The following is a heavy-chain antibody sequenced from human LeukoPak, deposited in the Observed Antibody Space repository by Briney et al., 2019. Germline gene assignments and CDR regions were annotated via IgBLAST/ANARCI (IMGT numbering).Heavy chain of an antibody. CDR1: GFTFSSYA. CDR3: AKDLTRIVVVPAAMWS. V-gene: IGHV3-23*01. J-gene: IGHJ5*02. CDR2: ISGSGGST. Sequence: GGSLRLSCAASGFTFSSYAMSWVRQAPGKGLEWVSAISGSGGSTYYADSVKGRSTISRDNSKNTLYLQMNSLRAEDTAVYYCAKDLTRIVVVPAAMWSWGQGTLVTVSS. D-gene: IGHD2-2*01.